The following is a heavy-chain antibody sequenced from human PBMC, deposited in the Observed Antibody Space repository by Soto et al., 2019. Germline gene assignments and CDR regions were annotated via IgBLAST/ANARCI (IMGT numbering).Heavy chain of an antibody. CDR3: AKASLYDRASVAPFDY. CDR1: GFTFRNYG. Sequence: GGSLRLSCAASGFTFRNYGMIWVRQAPGKGLEWVSSISGGGVNTYYADSVKGRFTISRDNSKNTLFLQMNSLRAEDTAVYYCAKASLYDRASVAPFDYWGRGPIVTVYS. V-gene: IGHV3-23*01. J-gene: IGHJ4*02. CDR2: ISGGGVNT. D-gene: IGHD6-19*01.